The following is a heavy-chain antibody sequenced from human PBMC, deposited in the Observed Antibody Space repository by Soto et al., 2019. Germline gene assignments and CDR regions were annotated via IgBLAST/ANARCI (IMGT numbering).Heavy chain of an antibody. J-gene: IGHJ3*02. Sequence: SGPTLVKPTQTLTLTCTFSGFSLSTSGVGVGWIRQPPGKALEWLALIYWNDDKRYSPSLKSRLTITKDTSKNQVVLTMTNMDPVDTATYYCAHRQDTAMDKDYYDSSGSQNAFDIWGQGTMVTVSS. CDR1: GFSLSTSGVG. D-gene: IGHD3-22*01. CDR3: AHRQDTAMDKDYYDSSGSQNAFDI. V-gene: IGHV2-5*01. CDR2: IYWNDDK.